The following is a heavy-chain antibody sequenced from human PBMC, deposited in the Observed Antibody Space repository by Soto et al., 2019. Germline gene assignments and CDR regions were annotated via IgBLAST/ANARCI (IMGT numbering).Heavy chain of an antibody. CDR2: INHSGST. D-gene: IGHD2-8*02. CDR1: GGSFSGYY. V-gene: IGHV4-34*01. CDR3: ARDKITGLFDY. J-gene: IGHJ4*02. Sequence: QVQLQQWGAGLLKPSETLSLTCAVYGGSFSGYYWTWIRQPPGTGLEWIGEINHSGSTNYNPSLKSRVTITVDTSKNQFSLTLTSVTAAETAVYYCARDKITGLFDYWGQGTLVTVSS.